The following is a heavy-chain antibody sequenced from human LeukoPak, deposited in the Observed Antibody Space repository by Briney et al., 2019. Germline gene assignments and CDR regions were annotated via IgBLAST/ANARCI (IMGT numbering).Heavy chain of an antibody. CDR3: AKDRSYSSGTYYFDY. V-gene: IGHV3-33*06. CDR1: GFTFSSYG. Sequence: RGSLRLSCAASGFTFSSYGMHWVRQAPGKGLEWVAVIWYDGSNKYYADSVKGRFTISRDNSKNTLYLQMNSLRAEDTAVYYCAKDRSYSSGTYYFDYWGQGTLVTVSS. D-gene: IGHD6-19*01. J-gene: IGHJ4*02. CDR2: IWYDGSNK.